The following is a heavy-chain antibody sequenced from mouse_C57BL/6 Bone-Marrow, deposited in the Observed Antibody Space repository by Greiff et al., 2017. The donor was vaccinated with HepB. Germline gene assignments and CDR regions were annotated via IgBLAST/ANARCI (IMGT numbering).Heavy chain of an antibody. V-gene: IGHV1-76*01. CDR2: IYPGSGNT. CDR3: ARLGFAY. J-gene: IGHJ3*01. CDR1: GYTFTDYY. Sequence: QVQLKESGAELVRPGASVKLSCKASGYTFTDYYINWVKQRPGQGLEWIARIYPGSGNTYYNEKFKGKATLTAEKSSSTAYMQLSSLTSEDSAVYFCARLGFAYWGQGTLVTVSA.